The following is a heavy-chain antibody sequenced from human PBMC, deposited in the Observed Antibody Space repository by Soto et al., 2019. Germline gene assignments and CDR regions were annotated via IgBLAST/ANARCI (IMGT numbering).Heavy chain of an antibody. CDR1: TGSFSGYF. J-gene: IGHJ2*01. CDR3: ARGHYHGSWYIDL. Sequence: SETLSLTCAVYTGSFSGYFWSWIRQSPEKGLEWIGEINYSGVTSYNPSLKSRAIISVDTIKKQISLNLNSVTDADTAVYYCARGHYHGSWYIDLWGRGTLVTFSS. D-gene: IGHD3-10*01. V-gene: IGHV4-34*01. CDR2: INYSGVT.